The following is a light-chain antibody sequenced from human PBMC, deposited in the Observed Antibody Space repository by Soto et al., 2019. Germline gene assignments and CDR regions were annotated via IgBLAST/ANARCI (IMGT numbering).Light chain of an antibody. Sequence: DIQMTQSPSALSASVGERVTITCRASQSVNNWLAWYQQKPGKAPKLLIYDASYLESGVPSRFSGSGSGTEFTLTISSLQPDDFATYYCQQYNTYSGTFGQGTKVEIK. CDR2: DAS. CDR3: QQYNTYSGT. V-gene: IGKV1-5*01. J-gene: IGKJ1*01. CDR1: QSVNNW.